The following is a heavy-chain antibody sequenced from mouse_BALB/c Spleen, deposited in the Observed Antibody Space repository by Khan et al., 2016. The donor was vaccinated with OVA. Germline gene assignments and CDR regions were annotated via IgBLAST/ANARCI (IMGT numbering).Heavy chain of an antibody. CDR3: TRGYGNYVRYYFDY. J-gene: IGHJ2*01. Sequence: IQLVQSGPELEKPGASVKISCKASGYSFTGYNMNWVKQSNGKSLEWIGNIDPYYGGATYNQKFKGKATLTVDKSSSTAYMQLKSLTSEDSAVDYCTRGYGNYVRYYFDYWGQGTTLTVSS. D-gene: IGHD2-10*02. CDR1: GYSFTGYN. CDR2: IDPYYGGA. V-gene: IGHV1S135*01.